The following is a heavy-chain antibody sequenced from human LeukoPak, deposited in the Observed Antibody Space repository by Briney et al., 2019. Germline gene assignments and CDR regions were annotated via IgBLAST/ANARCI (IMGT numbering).Heavy chain of an antibody. Sequence: QPGGSLRLSCAASGFTFSGFAMSWIRQAPGKGLEWVSSISRSGESTFYADSVRGRFTISRDNSKNTVSLQMESLRAEDTAVYYCARVLGYSSSWYVRNYYYYMDVWGKGTTVTVSS. CDR3: ARVLGYSSSWYVRNYYYYMDV. J-gene: IGHJ6*03. D-gene: IGHD6-13*01. CDR1: GFTFSGFA. CDR2: ISRSGEST. V-gene: IGHV3-23*01.